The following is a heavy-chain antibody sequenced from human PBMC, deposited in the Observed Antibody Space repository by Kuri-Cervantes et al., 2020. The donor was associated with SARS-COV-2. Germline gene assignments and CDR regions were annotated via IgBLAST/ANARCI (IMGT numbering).Heavy chain of an antibody. CDR1: GFTFSSYS. CDR3: AKAPRPHWDGGNSGDY. V-gene: IGHV3-21*04. CDR2: ISSSSSYI. Sequence: GESLKISCAASGFTFSSYSMNWVRQAPGKGLEWVSSISSSSSYIYYADSVKGRFTISRDNAKNTLYLQMNSLRAEDTAVHYCAKAPRPHWDGGNSGDYWGQGTLVTVSS. J-gene: IGHJ4*02. D-gene: IGHD4-23*01.